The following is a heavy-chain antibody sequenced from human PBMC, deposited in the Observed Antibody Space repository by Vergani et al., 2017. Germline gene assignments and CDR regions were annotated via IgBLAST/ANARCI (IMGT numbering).Heavy chain of an antibody. CDR1: GFTFSSYA. D-gene: IGHD6-6*01. Sequence: EVQLLESGGGLVQPGGSLRLSCAASGFTFSSYAMSWVRQAPGKGREWVSAVSGSGGSTYYADSVKGRFTISRDNSKNTLYLQMNSLRAEDTAVYYCAKEGSSIAARQVYYYMDGWGKGTTVTVSS. CDR3: AKEGSSIAARQVYYYMDG. J-gene: IGHJ6*03. CDR2: VSGSGGST. V-gene: IGHV3-23*01.